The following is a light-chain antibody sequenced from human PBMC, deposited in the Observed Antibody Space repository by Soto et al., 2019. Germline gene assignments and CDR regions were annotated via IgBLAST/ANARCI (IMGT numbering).Light chain of an antibody. CDR1: SSDIGGYNY. CDR2: EVT. CDR3: SSYASAIAFV. Sequence: QSALTQPASVSGSPGQSITISCTGTSSDIGGYNYVSWYQQHPGKDPKLMIYEVTNRPSGISNRFSGSRSGNTASLTISGLQAEDEAAYYCSSYASAIAFVFGTGTKLTVL. J-gene: IGLJ1*01. V-gene: IGLV2-14*01.